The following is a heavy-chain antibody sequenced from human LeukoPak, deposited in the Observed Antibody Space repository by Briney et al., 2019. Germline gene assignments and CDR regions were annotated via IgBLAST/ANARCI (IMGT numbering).Heavy chain of an antibody. V-gene: IGHV3-23*01. J-gene: IGHJ4*02. D-gene: IGHD6-19*01. Sequence: AISGSGGSTYYADSVKGRFTISRDNSKNMLYLQMNSLRAEDTAVYYCAKEPGIAVAGSPVYWGQGTLVTVSS. CDR2: ISGSGGST. CDR3: AKEPGIAVAGSPVY.